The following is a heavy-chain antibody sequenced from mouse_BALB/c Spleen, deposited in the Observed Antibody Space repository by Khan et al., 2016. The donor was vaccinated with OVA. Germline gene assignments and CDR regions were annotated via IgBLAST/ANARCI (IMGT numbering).Heavy chain of an antibody. CDR2: INNYTGEP. Sequence: QIQLVQSGPELKKPGETVKISCKASGYTFTNYGMNWVKQAPGKGLKRMSWINNYTGEPTNADDFKGRFDFSLETSASNDYLKTNNLKSEETGTYLCARKRLCEFDVWGSCTTVTVSS. V-gene: IGHV9-3-1*01. CDR3: ARKRLCEFDV. D-gene: IGHD2-12*01. CDR1: GYTFTNYG. J-gene: IGHJ1*01.